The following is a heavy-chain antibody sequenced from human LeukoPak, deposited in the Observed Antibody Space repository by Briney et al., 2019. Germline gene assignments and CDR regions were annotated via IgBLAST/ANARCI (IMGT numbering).Heavy chain of an antibody. J-gene: IGHJ6*02. Sequence: GGSLRLSCAASGSTFSSYSMNWVRQAPWKGLEWVSSISSSSSYIYYADSVKGRFTISRDNAKNSLYLQMNSLRAEDTAVYYCASRGVAGTDGMDVWGQGTTVTVSS. D-gene: IGHD6-19*01. CDR1: GSTFSSYS. CDR3: ASRGVAGTDGMDV. CDR2: ISSSSSYI. V-gene: IGHV3-21*01.